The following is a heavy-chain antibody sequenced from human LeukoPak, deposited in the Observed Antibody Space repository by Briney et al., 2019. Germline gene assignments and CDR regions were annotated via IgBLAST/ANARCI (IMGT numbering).Heavy chain of an antibody. D-gene: IGHD3-9*01. J-gene: IGHJ5*02. CDR2: ISWNSGSI. Sequence: GGSLRLSCAASGFTFDDYAMHWVRQAPGKGLEWVSGISWNSGSIGYADSVKGRFTISRDNAKNSLYLQMNSLRAEDTALYYCAKSGLRYFYWLLSWFDPWAREPWSPSPQ. CDR1: GFTFDDYA. V-gene: IGHV3-9*01. CDR3: AKSGLRYFYWLLSWFDP.